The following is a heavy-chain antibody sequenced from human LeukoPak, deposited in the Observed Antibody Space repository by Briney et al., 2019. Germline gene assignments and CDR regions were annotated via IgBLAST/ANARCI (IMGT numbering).Heavy chain of an antibody. D-gene: IGHD2-2*01. V-gene: IGHV1-2*02. Sequence: ASVKVSCKASGYTFTGYYMHWVRQAPGQGLEWMGWINPNSGGTNYAQKFQGRVTMTRDTSISTAYMELSRLRSDDTAVYYCARVRARSYCSSTSCYGYWGQGTLVTVSS. CDR3: ARVRARSYCSSTSCYGY. J-gene: IGHJ4*02. CDR1: GYTFTGYY. CDR2: INPNSGGT.